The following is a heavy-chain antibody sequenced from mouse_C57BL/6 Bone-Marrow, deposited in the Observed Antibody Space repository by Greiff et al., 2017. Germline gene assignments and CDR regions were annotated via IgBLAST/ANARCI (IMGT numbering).Heavy chain of an antibody. Sequence: DVKLVESGGGLVKPGGSLKLSCEASGFTFSSYAMSWVRQTPGKRLEWVATISDGGSYTYYPDNVKGRFTISRDNAKNNLYLQMSHLKSEDTAMYYCAREGLLRAMDYWGQGTSVTVSS. J-gene: IGHJ4*01. D-gene: IGHD1-1*01. V-gene: IGHV5-4*01. CDR1: GFTFSSYA. CDR2: ISDGGSYT. CDR3: AREGLLRAMDY.